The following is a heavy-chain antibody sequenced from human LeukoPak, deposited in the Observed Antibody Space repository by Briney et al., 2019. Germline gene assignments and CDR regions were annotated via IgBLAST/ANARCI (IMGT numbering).Heavy chain of an antibody. CDR2: ISYDGSNK. CDR1: GVTFSSYG. CDR3: AKGAGDYVGY. V-gene: IGHV3-30*18. Sequence: GGSLRLSCAASGVTFSSYGMHWVRQAPGKGLEWVAVISYDGSNKYYADSVKGRFTISRDNSKNTLYLQMNSLRAEDTAGYYCAKGAGDYVGYWGQGTLVTVSS. J-gene: IGHJ4*02.